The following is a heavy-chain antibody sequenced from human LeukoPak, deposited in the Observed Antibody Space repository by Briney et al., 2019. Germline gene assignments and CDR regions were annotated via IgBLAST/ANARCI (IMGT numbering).Heavy chain of an antibody. D-gene: IGHD6-13*01. V-gene: IGHV3-30*03. CDR3: ATGGRGGDIAAVGGRDY. CDR2: ISYDGSNK. Sequence: GGSLRLSCAASGFTFSSYGMHWVRQAPGKGLEWVAVISYDGSNKYYADSVKGRFTISRDNSKNTLYLQMNSLRAEDTAVYYCATGGRGGDIAAVGGRDYWGQGTLVTVSS. J-gene: IGHJ4*02. CDR1: GFTFSSYG.